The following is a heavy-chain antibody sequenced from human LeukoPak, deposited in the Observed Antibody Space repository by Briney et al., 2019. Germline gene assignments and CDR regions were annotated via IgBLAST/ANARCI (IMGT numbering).Heavy chain of an antibody. J-gene: IGHJ5*02. CDR3: AGGDYMGFDP. V-gene: IGHV3-13*01. Sequence: GGSLRLSCAASGFAFSTSDVHWVRQAAGQGLEWVSGIGKAGDTYYLDSVRGRFTIFRENDENSVYLQMNNLRAGDTAVYYCAGGDYMGFDPWGQGTLVTVSS. CDR2: IGKAGDT. D-gene: IGHD4-11*01. CDR1: GFAFSTSD.